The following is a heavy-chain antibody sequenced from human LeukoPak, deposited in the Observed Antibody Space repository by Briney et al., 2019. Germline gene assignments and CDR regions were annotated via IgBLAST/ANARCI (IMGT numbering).Heavy chain of an antibody. Sequence: SETLSLTCTVSGGSISSYYWSRIRQPPGKGLEWIGYIYYSGSTNYNPSLKSRVTISVDTSKNQFSLKLSSVTAADTAVYYCARGTDLLEDIWGQGTMVTVSS. CDR2: IYYSGST. V-gene: IGHV4-59*01. CDR1: GGSISSYY. J-gene: IGHJ3*02. CDR3: ARGTDLLEDI. D-gene: IGHD3-3*01.